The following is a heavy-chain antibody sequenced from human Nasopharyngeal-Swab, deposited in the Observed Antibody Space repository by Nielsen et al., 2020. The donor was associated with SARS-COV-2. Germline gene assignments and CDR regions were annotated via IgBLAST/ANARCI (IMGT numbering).Heavy chain of an antibody. J-gene: IGHJ4*02. D-gene: IGHD5-12*01. CDR3: AREGEYGAYDAPDY. V-gene: IGHV1-69*10. CDR2: IIPSLNIR. Sequence: SVKVSCKASGGPISTYVISWVRQAPGQGLEWMGGIIPSLNIRNFEQNFQGRVTITADKSTSTAYMELRSLRSEDTAIYYCAREGEYGAYDAPDYWGQGTLVTVSS. CDR1: GGPISTYV.